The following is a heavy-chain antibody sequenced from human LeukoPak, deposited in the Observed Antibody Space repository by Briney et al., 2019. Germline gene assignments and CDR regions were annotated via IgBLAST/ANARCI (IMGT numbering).Heavy chain of an antibody. CDR1: GFTFSSYS. J-gene: IGHJ5*02. Sequence: GGSLRLSCAASGFTFSSYSMNWVRQAPGKGLEWVSSISSSSSYIYYADSVKGRFTTSRDNAKNSLYLRMNSLRAEDTAVYYCAHPTEYSSSWYGNWFDPWGQGTLVTVSS. CDR3: AHPTEYSSSWYGNWFDP. D-gene: IGHD6-13*01. V-gene: IGHV3-21*04. CDR2: ISSSSSYI.